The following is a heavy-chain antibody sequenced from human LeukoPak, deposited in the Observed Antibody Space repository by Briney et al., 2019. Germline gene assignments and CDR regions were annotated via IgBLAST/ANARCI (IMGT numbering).Heavy chain of an antibody. CDR2: IYYSGTT. D-gene: IGHD3-3*01. CDR1: GGSISSGDYF. V-gene: IGHV4-30-4*01. Sequence: SQTLSLTCSVSGGSISSGDYFWTWIRQPPGKGLEYIGYIYYSGTTYYNPSLKSRITMSVDMSANQFSLRLTSVSAADTAVYYCTRAYWIGFHFDSWGQGVLVSVSS. CDR3: TRAYWIGFHFDS. J-gene: IGHJ4*02.